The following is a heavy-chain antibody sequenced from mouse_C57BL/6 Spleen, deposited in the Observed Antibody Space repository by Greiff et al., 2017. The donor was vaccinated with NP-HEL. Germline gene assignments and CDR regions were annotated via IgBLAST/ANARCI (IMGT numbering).Heavy chain of an antibody. D-gene: IGHD1-1*01. Sequence: QVQLQQPGAELVKPGASVKMSCKASGYTFTSYWITWVKQRPGQGLEWIGDIYPGSGSTNYNEKFKSKATLTVDTSSSTAYMQLSSLTSEDSAVYYCARYDYLLPYFDYWGQGTTLTVSS. J-gene: IGHJ2*01. V-gene: IGHV1-55*01. CDR1: GYTFTSYW. CDR3: ARYDYLLPYFDY. CDR2: IYPGSGST.